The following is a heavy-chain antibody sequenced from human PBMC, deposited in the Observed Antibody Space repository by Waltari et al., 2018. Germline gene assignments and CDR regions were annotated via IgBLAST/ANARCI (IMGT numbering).Heavy chain of an antibody. V-gene: IGHV4-38-2*02. J-gene: IGHJ4*02. Sequence: QVQLQESGPGLVKPSETLSLTCAVSGYSISSGYYWGWIRQPPGKGLEWIGSIYHSGSTYYNPSLKSRVTISVDTSKNQFSLKLSSVTAADTAVYYCARDLVGATTTPFDYWGQGTLVTVSS. D-gene: IGHD1-26*01. CDR2: IYHSGST. CDR1: GYSISSGYY. CDR3: ARDLVGATTTPFDY.